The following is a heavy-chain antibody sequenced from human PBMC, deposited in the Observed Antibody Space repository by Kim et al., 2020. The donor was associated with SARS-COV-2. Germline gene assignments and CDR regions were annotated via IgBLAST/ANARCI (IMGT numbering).Heavy chain of an antibody. CDR1: GGSFSGFY. V-gene: IGHV4-34*01. Sequence: SETLSLTCAVYGGSFSGFYWTWIRQSPGKGLEWIGEIDDWGQTNYNPSLKSRVSLSVDTSKNQFSLNLSSTTAADLAIYYCARGLRSGGSWLIDYWGQGSLVTVSS. J-gene: IGHJ4*02. CDR2: IDDWGQT. D-gene: IGHD2-15*01. CDR3: ARGLRSGGSWLIDY.